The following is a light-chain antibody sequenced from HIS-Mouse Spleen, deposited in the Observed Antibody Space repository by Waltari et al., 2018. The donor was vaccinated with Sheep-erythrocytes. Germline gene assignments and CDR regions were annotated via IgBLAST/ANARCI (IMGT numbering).Light chain of an antibody. CDR1: QSVSSSY. CDR2: GAS. CDR3: QQYGSSLRT. J-gene: IGKJ1*01. V-gene: IGKV3-20*01. Sequence: EIVLTQSPGTLSLSPGERATLSCRASQSVSSSYLAWYQQKPGQAPRLLIYGASSRATGIPDRVSGSGSGTDFTLTISRLEPEDCAVYYCQQYGSSLRTFGQGTKVEIK.